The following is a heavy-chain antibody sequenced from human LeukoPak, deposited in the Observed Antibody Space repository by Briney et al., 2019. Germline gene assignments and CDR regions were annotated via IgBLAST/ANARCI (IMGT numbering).Heavy chain of an antibody. V-gene: IGHV1-46*01. CDR1: GYTFTSYY. Sequence: ASVKVSCKASGYTFTSYYMHWVRQAPGQGLEWMGIINPSGGSTSYAQKFQGRVTMTRDTSTSTVYMELSSLRSEDTAAYYCASVLGSGGCSSTSCYPYYYYYMDVWGKGTTVTVSS. J-gene: IGHJ6*03. CDR2: INPSGGST. D-gene: IGHD2-2*01. CDR3: ASVLGSGGCSSTSCYPYYYYYMDV.